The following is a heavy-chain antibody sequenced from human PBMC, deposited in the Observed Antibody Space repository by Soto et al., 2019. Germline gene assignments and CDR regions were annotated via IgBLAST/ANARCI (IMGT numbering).Heavy chain of an antibody. Sequence: QVHLQQWGAGLLKPSETLSLTCAVYGGSFSGYYWNWIRQPQGKGLEWIGEINHSGSTNYNPSLKRRVSISEGTSNNQFSLRLSSVTAAETAVDYCARGRGDGYNQDWYFDLCGRGTLVTVSS. CDR1: GGSFSGYY. CDR2: INHSGST. CDR3: ARGRGDGYNQDWYFDL. V-gene: IGHV4-34*02. J-gene: IGHJ2*01. D-gene: IGHD3-10*01.